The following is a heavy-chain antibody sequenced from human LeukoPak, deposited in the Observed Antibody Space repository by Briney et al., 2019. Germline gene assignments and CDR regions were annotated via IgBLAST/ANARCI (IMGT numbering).Heavy chain of an antibody. D-gene: IGHD3/OR15-3a*01. J-gene: IGHJ5*02. CDR3: PRGWTGLSFAP. CDR1: GGTFSTFA. CDR2: VVPFSGAR. Sequence: GASVKVSCKAFGGTFSTFAISWVRQAPGQGREGMGGVVPFSGARDYAQKFQGRVTITKDESTATDYMEMSRLRSDDTALYYRPRGWTGLSFAPWGQGPLVTVSS. V-gene: IGHV1-69*05.